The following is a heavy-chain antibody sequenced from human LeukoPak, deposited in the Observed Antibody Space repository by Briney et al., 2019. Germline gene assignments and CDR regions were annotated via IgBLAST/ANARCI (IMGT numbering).Heavy chain of an antibody. CDR3: ARVSTLWFGEELSWFDP. V-gene: IGHV3-30-3*01. CDR1: GFTFSSYA. D-gene: IGHD3-10*01. J-gene: IGHJ5*02. Sequence: GGSLRLSCAASGFTFSSYAMHWVRQAPGKGLEWVAVISYDGSNKYYADSVKGRFTISRDNSKNTLYLQMNSLRAEDTAVYYCARVSTLWFGEELSWFDPWGQGTLVTVSS. CDR2: ISYDGSNK.